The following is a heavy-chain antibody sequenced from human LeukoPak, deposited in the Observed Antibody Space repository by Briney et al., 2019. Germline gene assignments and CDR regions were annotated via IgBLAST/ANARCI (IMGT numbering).Heavy chain of an antibody. D-gene: IGHD3-22*01. Sequence: GASVKVPCKASGYTFTGYYMHWVRQAPGQGLEWMGWINPNSGGTNYAQNFQGRVTMTRDTSISTAYMEVSRLRSDDTAVYYCARDDSSGYCLFGYWGQGTLVTVSS. CDR3: ARDDSSGYCLFGY. CDR1: GYTFTGYY. V-gene: IGHV1-2*02. CDR2: INPNSGGT. J-gene: IGHJ4*02.